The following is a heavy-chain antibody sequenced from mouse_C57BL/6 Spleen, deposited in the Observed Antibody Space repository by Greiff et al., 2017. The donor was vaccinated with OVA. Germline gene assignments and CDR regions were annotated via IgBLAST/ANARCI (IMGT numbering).Heavy chain of an antibody. CDR2: IDPSDSYT. Sequence: QVQLKQPGAELVMPGASVKLSCKASGYTFTSYWMHWVKQRPGQGLEWIGEIDPSDSYTNYNQKFKGKSTLTVDKSSSTAYMQLSSLTSEDSAVYYCARPYSNYDRYAMDYWGQGTSVTVSS. V-gene: IGHV1-69*01. J-gene: IGHJ4*01. CDR1: GYTFTSYW. CDR3: ARPYSNYDRYAMDY. D-gene: IGHD2-5*01.